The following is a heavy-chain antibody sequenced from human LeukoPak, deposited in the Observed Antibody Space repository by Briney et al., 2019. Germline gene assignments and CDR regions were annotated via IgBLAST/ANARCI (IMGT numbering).Heavy chain of an antibody. CDR1: RGSISTFY. J-gene: IGHJ6*03. Sequence: SETLSLTCTVSRGSISTFYWSWIRQPAGKGVEWVGYIYYSGSTNYNPSLKRRVTISVDTYKNQFSLKLSSVTAADTAVYYCARVHTDFWSGYYRGYYYYYMDVWGKGTTVIISS. CDR2: IYYSGST. D-gene: IGHD3-3*01. V-gene: IGHV4-59*01. CDR3: ARVHTDFWSGYYRGYYYYYMDV.